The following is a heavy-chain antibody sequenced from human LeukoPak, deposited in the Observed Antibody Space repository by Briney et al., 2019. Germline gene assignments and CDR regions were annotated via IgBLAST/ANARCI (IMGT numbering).Heavy chain of an antibody. Sequence: SETLSLTCTVSGGSISSYYWSWIRQPPGKGLEWIGYICTSGSTNYNPSLKSRVTISVDTSKNQFSLKLSSVTAADTAVYYCARLGSGSYYSYYYYMDVWGKGTTVTVSS. V-gene: IGHV4-4*09. CDR2: ICTSGST. CDR1: GGSISSYY. J-gene: IGHJ6*03. CDR3: ARLGSGSYYSYYYYMDV. D-gene: IGHD3-10*01.